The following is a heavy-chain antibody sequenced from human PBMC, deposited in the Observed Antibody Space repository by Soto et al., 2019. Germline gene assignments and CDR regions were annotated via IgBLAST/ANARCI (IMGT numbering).Heavy chain of an antibody. J-gene: IGHJ4*02. CDR3: ARHPTVTEYYFDY. CDR1: GGSISSYY. CDR2: IYSSGST. D-gene: IGHD4-17*01. V-gene: IGHV4-59*08. Sequence: ASETLSLTCTVSGGSISSYYWSWIRQPPGKGLEWIGYIYSSGSTNYNPSLKSRVTISVDTSKNQFSLKLSSVTAADTAVYYCARHPTVTEYYFDYWGQGTLVTVSS.